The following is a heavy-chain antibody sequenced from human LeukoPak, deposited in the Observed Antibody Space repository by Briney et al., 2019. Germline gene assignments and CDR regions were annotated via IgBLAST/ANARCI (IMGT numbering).Heavy chain of an antibody. CDR1: GYTLTELS. V-gene: IGHV1-46*01. CDR3: ARGIAVAGTDLDY. Sequence: GASVKVSCKVSGYTLTELSMHWVRQAPGQGLEWMGIINPSGGSTSYAQKFQGRVTMTRDTSTSTVYMELSSLRSEDTAVYYCARGIAVAGTDLDYWGQGTLVTVSS. D-gene: IGHD6-19*01. CDR2: INPSGGST. J-gene: IGHJ4*02.